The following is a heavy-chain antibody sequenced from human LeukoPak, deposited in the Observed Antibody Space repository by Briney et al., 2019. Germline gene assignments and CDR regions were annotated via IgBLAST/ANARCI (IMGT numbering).Heavy chain of an antibody. CDR2: ISWNSGSI. J-gene: IGHJ3*02. D-gene: IGHD4-17*01. CDR3: AKDMTTVTKGAFDI. CDR1: GFTFDDYA. V-gene: IGHV3-9*01. Sequence: GRSLRLSCAASGFTFDDYAMHWVRPAPGKGLEWVSGISWNSGSIGYADSVKGRFTISRDNAQNSLYMQMNSLRAEDTALYYCAKDMTTVTKGAFDIWGQGTMVTVSS.